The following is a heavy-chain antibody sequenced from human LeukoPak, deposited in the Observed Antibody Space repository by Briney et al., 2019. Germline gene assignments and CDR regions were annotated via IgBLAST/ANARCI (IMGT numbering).Heavy chain of an antibody. Sequence: SETLSLICTVCCGFISSYYWRWIRPPAGKGLEGIGRIYTSGSTNYNPSLKSRVTMSVDTSKNQFSLKLSSVTAADTAVYYCARVGGGYCSGGSCEYYFDYWGEGTLVTVSS. CDR2: IYTSGST. CDR3: ARVGGGYCSGGSCEYYFDY. D-gene: IGHD2-15*01. V-gene: IGHV4-4*07. CDR1: CGFISSYY. J-gene: IGHJ4*02.